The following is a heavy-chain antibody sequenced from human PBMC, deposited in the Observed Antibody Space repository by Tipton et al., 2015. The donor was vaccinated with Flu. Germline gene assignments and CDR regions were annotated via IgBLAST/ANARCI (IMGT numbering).Heavy chain of an antibody. CDR3: ARSQWLGTDYFDY. J-gene: IGHJ4*02. CDR1: GYSFTSYW. V-gene: IGHV4-38-2*02. Sequence: QLVQSGAEVKKPGESLKISCKGSGYSFTSYWIGWIRQPPGKGLEWIGSIYSSGSTYYNPSLKSRVTISVDTSKNQFSLKLSSVTAADTAVYYCARSQWLGTDYFDYWGQGTLVTVSS. D-gene: IGHD6-19*01. CDR2: IYSSGST.